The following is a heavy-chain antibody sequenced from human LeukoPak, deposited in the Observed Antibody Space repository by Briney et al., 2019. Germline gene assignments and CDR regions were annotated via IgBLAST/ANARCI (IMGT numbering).Heavy chain of an antibody. CDR2: MNPNSGNT. J-gene: IGHJ4*02. Sequence: ASVKVSCTASGYTFTSYDINWVRQATGQGLEWMGWMNPNSGNTGYAQKFQGRVTMTRNTSISTAYMELSSLRSEDTAVYYCARVGLVYARAPRLADYWGQGTLVTVSS. CDR1: GYTFTSYD. D-gene: IGHD2-8*01. CDR3: ARVGLVYARAPRLADY. V-gene: IGHV1-8*01.